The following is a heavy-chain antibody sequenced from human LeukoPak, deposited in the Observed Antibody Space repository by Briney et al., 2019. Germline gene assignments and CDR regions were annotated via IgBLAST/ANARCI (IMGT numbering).Heavy chain of an antibody. D-gene: IGHD1-7*01. Sequence: PGGSLRLSCTASGFTFSSYWMSWVRQAPGKGLEWVANIKQDGSEMHYVDSVKGRFTISRDNAKNSLYLQMNSLRAEDTAVYYCARDLVLASTFDYWGQGTLVTVSS. CDR1: GFTFSSYW. V-gene: IGHV3-7*01. CDR2: IKQDGSEM. CDR3: ARDLVLASTFDY. J-gene: IGHJ4*02.